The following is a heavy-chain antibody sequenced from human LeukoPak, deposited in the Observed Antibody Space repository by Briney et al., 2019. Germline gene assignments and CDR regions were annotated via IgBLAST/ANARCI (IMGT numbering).Heavy chain of an antibody. V-gene: IGHV4-34*01. CDR3: ARALSPGQQLTPYYFDY. CDR2: INHSGST. Sequence: SETLSLTCAVYGGSFSGYYWSWIRQPPGKGLEWIGEINHSGSTNYNPSLKSRVTISVDTSKNQFSLKLSSVTAADTAVYYCARALSPGQQLTPYYFDYWGQGTLVTVSS. J-gene: IGHJ4*02. D-gene: IGHD6-13*01. CDR1: GGSFSGYY.